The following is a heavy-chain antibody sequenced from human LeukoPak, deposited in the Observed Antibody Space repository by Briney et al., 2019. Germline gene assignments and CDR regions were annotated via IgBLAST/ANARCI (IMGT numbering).Heavy chain of an antibody. CDR3: ARVHSTAAVTWFDP. CDR2: IYRDGST. CDR1: GFTVSSNY. Sequence: PGGSLRLSCAASGFTVSSNYMTWVRQAPGKGLVWVSVIYRDGSTYYADSVEGRFTISRDSSKNTLYLQMNSLRAEDTAVYYCARVHSTAAVTWFDPWGQGTLVTVSS. J-gene: IGHJ5*02. V-gene: IGHV3-66*01. D-gene: IGHD6-13*01.